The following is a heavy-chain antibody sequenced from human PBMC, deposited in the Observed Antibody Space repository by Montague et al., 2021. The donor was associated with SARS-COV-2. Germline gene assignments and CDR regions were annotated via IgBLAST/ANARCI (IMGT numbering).Heavy chain of an antibody. CDR1: GGSISRYY. CDR2: IYYSGST. V-gene: IGHV4-59*01. J-gene: IGHJ4*02. Sequence: SETLSLTCTVSGGSISRYYWNWIRQPPGKGLEWIAYIYYSGSTNXXPSLKSRVTISVDTSKNQFSLKLSSVTAADTAVYYCARPRKNYNILTGYPYYFDYWGQGTLVTVSS. CDR3: ARPRKNYNILTGYPYYFDY. D-gene: IGHD3-9*01.